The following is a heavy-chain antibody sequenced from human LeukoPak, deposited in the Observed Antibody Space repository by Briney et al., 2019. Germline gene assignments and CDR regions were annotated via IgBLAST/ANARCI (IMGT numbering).Heavy chain of an antibody. J-gene: IGHJ6*02. CDR2: IGAGGIKT. Sequence: GGSLRVSCAASGFTFSNYAMSWVRQAPGKGLEWVSIIGAGGIKTYYADSVKGRFTISRDNSKNTLYLQMNSLRAEDTAVYYCAKGIKGSYCGGDCYLPYYYYGLDVWGQGTTVTVSS. CDR1: GFTFSNYA. V-gene: IGHV3-23*01. CDR3: AKGIKGSYCGGDCYLPYYYYGLDV. D-gene: IGHD2-21*02.